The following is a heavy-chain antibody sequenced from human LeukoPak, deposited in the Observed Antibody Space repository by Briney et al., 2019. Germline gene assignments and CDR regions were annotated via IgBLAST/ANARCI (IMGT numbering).Heavy chain of an antibody. J-gene: IGHJ4*02. CDR2: IYYSGST. D-gene: IGHD2-8*01. CDR1: GGSISSYY. V-gene: IGHV4-59*01. Sequence: SETLSLTCTVSGGSISSYYWSWIRQPPGKGLEWIGYIYYSGSTNYNPSLKSRVTISVDTSKNPFSLKLSSVTAADTAVYYCARTRMARLYYFDYWGQGTLVTVSS. CDR3: ARTRMARLYYFDY.